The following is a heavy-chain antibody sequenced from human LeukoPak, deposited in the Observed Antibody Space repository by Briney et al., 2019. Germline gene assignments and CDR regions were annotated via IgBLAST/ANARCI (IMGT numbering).Heavy chain of an antibody. V-gene: IGHV1-2*02. CDR3: ARVRYYYDSSGYPDY. CDR1: GYTFTGYY. CDR2: INPNSGGT. D-gene: IGHD3-22*01. J-gene: IGHJ4*02. Sequence: ASVKVPCKASGYTFTGYYMHWVRQAPGQGLEGMGWINPNSGGTNYAQKFQGRVTMTRDTSISTAYMELSRLRSDDTAVYYCARVRYYYDSSGYPDYWGQGTLVTVSS.